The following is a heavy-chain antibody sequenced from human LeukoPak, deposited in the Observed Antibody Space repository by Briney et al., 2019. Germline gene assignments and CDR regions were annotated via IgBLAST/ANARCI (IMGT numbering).Heavy chain of an antibody. J-gene: IGHJ4*02. Sequence: GGSLSLSCAASGFMFSDYSMTWVRQSPGKGLEWVSYISSDSTTIYYADSVRGRFTISRDSAKNSLYLQMNSLRADDTGVYYCARPAESTGWSHFDSWGQGTLVTVSS. CDR1: GFMFSDYS. D-gene: IGHD6-19*01. V-gene: IGHV3-48*01. CDR2: ISSDSTTI. CDR3: ARPAESTGWSHFDS.